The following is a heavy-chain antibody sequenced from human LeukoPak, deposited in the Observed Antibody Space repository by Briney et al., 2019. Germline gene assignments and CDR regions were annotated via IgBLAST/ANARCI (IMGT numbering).Heavy chain of an antibody. J-gene: IGHJ6*02. CDR1: GGSISSYY. D-gene: IGHD3-3*01. Sequence: KPSETLSLTCTVSGGSISSYYWSWIRQPPGKGLEWIGYIYYSGSTNYNPSLKSRVTISVDTSKNQFSLKLSSVTAADTAVYYCARGGTIFGRGYYYGMDVWGQGTTVTVSS. CDR2: IYYSGST. V-gene: IGHV4-59*12. CDR3: ARGGTIFGRGYYYGMDV.